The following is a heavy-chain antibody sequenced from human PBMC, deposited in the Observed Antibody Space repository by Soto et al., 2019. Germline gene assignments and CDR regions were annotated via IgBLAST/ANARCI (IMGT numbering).Heavy chain of an antibody. Sequence: GESLKISCKGSGYSFAGYWITWVRQKPGKGLEWMGRIDPSDSQTYYSPSFRGHVTISATKSITTAFLQWSSLGASDTAMYYCARQIYDSDTGPNFQYYFDSWGQGTPVTVSS. CDR1: GYSFAGYW. V-gene: IGHV5-10-1*01. J-gene: IGHJ4*02. D-gene: IGHD3-22*01. CDR2: IDPSDSQT. CDR3: ARQIYDSDTGPNFQYYFDS.